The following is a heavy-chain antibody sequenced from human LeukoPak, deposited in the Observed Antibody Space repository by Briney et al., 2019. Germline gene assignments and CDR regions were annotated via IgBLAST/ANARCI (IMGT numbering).Heavy chain of an antibody. Sequence: PSETLSLTCSVSGGSISSNSDYWDWIRQPPGKGLEWIGSIYYSGSTFYNPSLKSRITISVDTSKNQFSLKLSSVTAADTAVYYCARDLIGVTASTGTKGYYYMDVWGKGTTVTVSS. D-gene: IGHD2-8*01. J-gene: IGHJ6*03. CDR2: IYYSGST. CDR3: ARDLIGVTASTGTKGYYYMDV. CDR1: GGSISSNSDY. V-gene: IGHV4-39*07.